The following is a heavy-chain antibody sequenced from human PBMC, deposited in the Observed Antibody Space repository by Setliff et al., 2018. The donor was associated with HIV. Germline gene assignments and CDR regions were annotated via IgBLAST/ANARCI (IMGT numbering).Heavy chain of an antibody. V-gene: IGHV4-39*01. J-gene: IGHJ4*02. CDR3: ARQVGSSKFYFDY. CDR2: IYYSGST. Sequence: PSETLSLTCTVSGGSISSSSYYWGWIRQPPGKGLESIGSIYYSGSTYYNPSLKSRVTISVDTSENQFSLKLSSVTVADTAVYYCARQVGSSKFYFDYWGQGTLVTVSS. CDR1: GGSISSSSYY. D-gene: IGHD6-6*01.